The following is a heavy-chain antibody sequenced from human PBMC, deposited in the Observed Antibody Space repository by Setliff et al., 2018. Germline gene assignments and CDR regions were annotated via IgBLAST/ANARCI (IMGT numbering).Heavy chain of an antibody. CDR2: IYYSGST. D-gene: IGHD2-2*01. Sequence: SETLSLSCTVSGGSISSGGYYWSWIRQHPGKGLEWIGYIYYSGSTYYNPSLKSRVTVSVDTSKNQFSLKLSSVTAADTAVYYCARVARLVLSRNAFDIWGQGTMVTVSS. J-gene: IGHJ3*02. CDR1: GGSISSGGYY. CDR3: ARVARLVLSRNAFDI. V-gene: IGHV4-31*02.